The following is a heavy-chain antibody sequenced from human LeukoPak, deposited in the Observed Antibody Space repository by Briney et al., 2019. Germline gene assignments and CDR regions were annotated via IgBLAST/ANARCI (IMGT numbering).Heavy chain of an antibody. CDR2: IKQDGSDK. CDR3: AREVWGPGY. Sequence: PGGSLRLSCAASGSTFTKYWMTWVRQAPGKGLEWVGNIKQDGSDKNYMDSVKGRFTISRDNTKNSVYLQMSSLRAEDTAVYYCAREVWGPGYWGQGTLVTVSS. J-gene: IGHJ4*02. D-gene: IGHD7-27*01. V-gene: IGHV3-7*01. CDR1: GSTFTKYW.